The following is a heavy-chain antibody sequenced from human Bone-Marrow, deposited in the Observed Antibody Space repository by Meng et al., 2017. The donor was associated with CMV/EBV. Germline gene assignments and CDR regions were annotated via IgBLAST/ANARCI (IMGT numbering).Heavy chain of an antibody. J-gene: IGHJ6*01. Sequence: SCAASGFIFSDHYIDWVRQAPEKGLEWVGRIRNKANSYRTEYAASVQGRFTVSGDDSQNSVYLQMNSLKIEDTAVYYCARTTVITYAIDVWGQGTTVTVSS. D-gene: IGHD4-11*01. CDR3: ARTTVITYAIDV. CDR2: IRNKANSYRT. CDR1: GFIFSDHY. V-gene: IGHV3-72*01.